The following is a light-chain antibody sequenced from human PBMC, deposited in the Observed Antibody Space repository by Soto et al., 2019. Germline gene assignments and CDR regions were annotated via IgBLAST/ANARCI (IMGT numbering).Light chain of an antibody. CDR2: DNT. CDR3: QAWDISIAV. V-gene: IGLV3-1*01. CDR1: TLGDKD. Sequence: SYELTQPPSVSVYPGQTASITCSGDTLGDKDAYWYQQKPGQYPVLVIYDNTKRHSGIPERFSGSNAGNTATLTIRGTQAMDEADYYCQAWDISIAVFGGGTKLTVL. J-gene: IGLJ2*01.